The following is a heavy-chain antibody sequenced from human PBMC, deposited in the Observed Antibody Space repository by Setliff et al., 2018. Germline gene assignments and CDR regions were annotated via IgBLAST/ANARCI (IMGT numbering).Heavy chain of an antibody. J-gene: IGHJ1*01. CDR2: ISDDGISD. CDR1: GFTVSTFS. D-gene: IGHD1-26*01. Sequence: GGSLRLSCAASGFTVSTFSMHWVRQAPGKGLEWVATISDDGISDFYADSVKGRFSVFRDNSKNTLYLQMSSLRHDDAAMYYCARDDSGSYGTEYFQHWGQGTLVTVSS. CDR3: ARDDSGSYGTEYFQH. V-gene: IGHV3-30*03.